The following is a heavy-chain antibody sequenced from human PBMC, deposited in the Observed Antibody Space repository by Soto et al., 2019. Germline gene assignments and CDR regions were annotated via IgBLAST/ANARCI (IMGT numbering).Heavy chain of an antibody. D-gene: IGHD5-12*01. CDR1: GGSISSYY. Sequence: QVQLQESGPGLVKPSKTLSLTCTVSGGSISSYYWSWIRQPPGKGLEWIGYIYYSGSTNYNPSLKSRVTISVDTSKNQFSLKLSSVTAADTAVYYCARYHRGMATTYYYYYGMDVWGQGTTVTVSS. CDR3: ARYHRGMATTYYYYYGMDV. V-gene: IGHV4-59*01. J-gene: IGHJ6*02. CDR2: IYYSGST.